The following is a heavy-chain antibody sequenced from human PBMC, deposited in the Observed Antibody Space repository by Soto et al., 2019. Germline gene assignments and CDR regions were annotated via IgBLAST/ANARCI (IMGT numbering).Heavy chain of an antibody. CDR2: ISSSSSYI. D-gene: IGHD2-8*01. CDR1: GFTFSSYS. J-gene: IGHJ2*01. V-gene: IGHV3-21*01. CDR3: ARDPRSLRGGVTGYFDL. Sequence: GGSLRLSCAASGFTFSSYSMNWVRQAPGKGLEWVSSISSSSSYIYYADSVKGRFTISRDNAKNSLYLQMNSLRAEDTAVYYCARDPRSLRGGVTGYFDLCGRGTLVTVYS.